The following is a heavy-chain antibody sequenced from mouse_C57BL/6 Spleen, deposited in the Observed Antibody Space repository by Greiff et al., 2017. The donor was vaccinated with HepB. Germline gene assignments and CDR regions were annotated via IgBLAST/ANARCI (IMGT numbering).Heavy chain of an antibody. D-gene: IGHD2-5*01. CDR2: ISDGGSYT. V-gene: IGHV5-4*01. Sequence: LVESGGGLVKPGGSLKLSCAASGFTFSSYAMSWVRQTPEKRLEWVATISDGGSYTYYPDNVKGRFTISRDNAKNNLYLQMSHLKSEDTAMYYCARDSNYDAMDYWGQGTSVTVSS. CDR1: GFTFSSYA. CDR3: ARDSNYDAMDY. J-gene: IGHJ4*01.